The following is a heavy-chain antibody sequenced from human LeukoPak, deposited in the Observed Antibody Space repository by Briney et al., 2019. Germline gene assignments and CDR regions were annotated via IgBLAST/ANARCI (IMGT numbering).Heavy chain of an antibody. CDR3: AKALRFLEWLSPFDY. D-gene: IGHD3-3*01. J-gene: IGHJ4*02. Sequence: GGSLRLSCAASGFTFSSYGMHWVRQAPGKGLEWVAVISYDGGNKYYADSVKGRFTISRGNSKNTLYLQMNSLRAEDTAVYYCAKALRFLEWLSPFDYWGQGTLVTVSS. CDR2: ISYDGGNK. V-gene: IGHV3-30*18. CDR1: GFTFSSYG.